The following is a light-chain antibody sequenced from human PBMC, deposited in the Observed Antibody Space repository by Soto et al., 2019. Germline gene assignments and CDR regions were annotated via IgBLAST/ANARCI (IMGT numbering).Light chain of an antibody. Sequence: QSVLTQPASVSGSPGQSITTSCTGTSSDVGAYNYVSWYQQHPGKAPKLMIYEVSNRPSGVSNRFSGSKPGNTASLTISGLQAEDEADYYCSSYTTTNTYVFGTGTKVTVL. CDR1: SSDVGAYNY. CDR3: SSYTTTNTYV. V-gene: IGLV2-14*01. CDR2: EVS. J-gene: IGLJ1*01.